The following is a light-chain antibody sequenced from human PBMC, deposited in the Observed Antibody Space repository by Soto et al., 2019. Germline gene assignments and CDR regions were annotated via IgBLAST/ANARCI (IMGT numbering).Light chain of an antibody. V-gene: IGKV3-20*01. J-gene: IGKJ1*01. Sequence: EIVMTQSPATLSVSPGERATLSCRASQSVSSNLAWYQQKPGQAPRLLIYGASSRATGVPDRISGSGSGTDFALTINRLEAEDFAVYYCQQYASSPWTFGQGTKVDNK. CDR1: QSVSSN. CDR2: GAS. CDR3: QQYASSPWT.